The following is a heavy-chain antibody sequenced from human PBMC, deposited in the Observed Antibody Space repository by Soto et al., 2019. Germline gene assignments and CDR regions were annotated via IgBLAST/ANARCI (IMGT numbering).Heavy chain of an antibody. CDR1: GFTFSSYG. D-gene: IGHD2-2*01. Sequence: QVQLVESGGGVVQPGRSLRLSCAASGFTFSSYGMHWVRQAPGKGLEWVAVISYDGSNKYYADSVKGRFTISRDNSKNTLYLQMNSLGAEDTAVYYCAKEKPGEVVLVPAAMPGALGYWGQGTLVTVSS. V-gene: IGHV3-30*18. J-gene: IGHJ4*02. CDR3: AKEKPGEVVLVPAAMPGALGY. CDR2: ISYDGSNK.